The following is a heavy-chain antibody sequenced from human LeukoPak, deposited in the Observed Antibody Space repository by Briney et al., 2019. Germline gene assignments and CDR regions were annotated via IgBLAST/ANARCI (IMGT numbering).Heavy chain of an antibody. Sequence: SETLSLTCAVYGGSFSGYYWSWIRQPPGKGLEWIGEINRSGSTNYNPSLKSRVTISVDTSKNQFSLKLSPVTAADTAVYYCARGHLGSAVVVVAVRYRNWFDPWGQGTLVTVSS. CDR3: ARGHLGSAVVVVAVRYRNWFDP. CDR1: GGSFSGYY. CDR2: INRSGST. V-gene: IGHV4-34*01. D-gene: IGHD2-15*01. J-gene: IGHJ5*02.